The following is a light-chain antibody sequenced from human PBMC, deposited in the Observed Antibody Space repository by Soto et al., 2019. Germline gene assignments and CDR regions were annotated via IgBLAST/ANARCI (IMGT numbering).Light chain of an antibody. V-gene: IGKV1-39*01. CDR2: TAS. J-gene: IGKJ1*01. Sequence: DIQMTQSPSSLSASVGDRVTITCRTSQPISDYLNWYQQKPGKAPTLQIYTASNLQSGVPSRFSGSGSGTHFTLTISSLQPEDFATYYCQQHYNTPRTFGQGTNVDIK. CDR1: QPISDY. CDR3: QQHYNTPRT.